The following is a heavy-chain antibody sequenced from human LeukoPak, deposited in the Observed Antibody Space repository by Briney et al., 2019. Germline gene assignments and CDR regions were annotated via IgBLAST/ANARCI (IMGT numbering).Heavy chain of an antibody. CDR3: ARRPRSYRDV. V-gene: IGHV4-39*01. J-gene: IGHJ6*03. CDR1: GGSISSSSYH. CDR2: IFYSGST. Sequence: NPSETLSLTCTVSGGSISSSSYHWGWIRQPPGKGLEWIASIFYSGSTYYNPSLKSRVTISVDTSKNQFSLKLSSVTAADTAVYYCARRPRSYRDVWGKGTTVTVSS.